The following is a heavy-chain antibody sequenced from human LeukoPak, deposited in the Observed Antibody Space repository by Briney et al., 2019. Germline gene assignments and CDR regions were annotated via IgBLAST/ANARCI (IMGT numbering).Heavy chain of an antibody. CDR1: GYTFTSYG. CDR3: AGDSSGYSKFDAFDI. V-gene: IGHV1-18*01. D-gene: IGHD3-22*01. J-gene: IGHJ3*02. CDR2: ISAYNGNT. Sequence: GASVKVSCKASGYTFTSYGISWVRQAPGQGLEWMGWISAYNGNTNYAQKLQGGVTMTTGTSTSTAYMELRSLRSDDTAVYCCAGDSSGYSKFDAFDIWGQGTMVTVSS.